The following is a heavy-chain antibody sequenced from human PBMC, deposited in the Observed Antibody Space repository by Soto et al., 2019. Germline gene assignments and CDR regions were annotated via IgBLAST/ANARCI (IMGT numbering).Heavy chain of an antibody. V-gene: IGHV1-18*01. Sequence: ASVKVSCKASGYTFTSYGISWVRQAPGQGLEWMGWISAYNGNTNYAQKLQGRVTMTTDTPTSTAYMELRSLRSDETAVYYCARLVLETGTTPWYYYGMDVWGQGTTVTVSS. D-gene: IGHD1-7*01. CDR3: ARLVLETGTTPWYYYGMDV. CDR2: ISAYNGNT. J-gene: IGHJ6*02. CDR1: GYTFTSYG.